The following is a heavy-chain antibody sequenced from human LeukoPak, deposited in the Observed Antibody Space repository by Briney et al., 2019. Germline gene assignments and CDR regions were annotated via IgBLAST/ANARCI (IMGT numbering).Heavy chain of an antibody. Sequence: GGSLRLSCAASGFTFSSYGMHWVRQAPGKGLEWVAFIRYDGSNKYYADSVKGRFTISRDNSKNTLYLQMNSLRAEDTAVYYCAKEQRDLWSGYLSWVPGTLVTVSS. D-gene: IGHD3-3*01. J-gene: IGHJ5*02. CDR3: AKEQRDLWSGYLS. CDR1: GFTFSSYG. V-gene: IGHV3-30*02. CDR2: IRYDGSNK.